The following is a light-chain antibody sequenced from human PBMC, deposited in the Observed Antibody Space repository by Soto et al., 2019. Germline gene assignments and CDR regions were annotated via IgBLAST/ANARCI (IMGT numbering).Light chain of an antibody. CDR3: QQRGNRPPWT. CDR2: GAS. J-gene: IGKJ1*01. V-gene: IGKV3D-15*01. CDR1: QSVSID. Sequence: EIVMAQSPATLSVSPGERATLSCRASQSVSIDLAWYQQTPGQAPRLLIYGASTRATGIPARFSGSGSGTDFTLTISSLEPEDLAVYYCQQRGNRPPWTFGQGTKVDIK.